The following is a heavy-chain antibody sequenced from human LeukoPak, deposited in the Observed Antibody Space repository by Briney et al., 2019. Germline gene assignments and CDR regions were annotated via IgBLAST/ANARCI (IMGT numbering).Heavy chain of an antibody. J-gene: IGHJ3*02. CDR2: IISVGSTI. CDR1: GFTFSSYE. Sequence: GGSLRLSCAASGFTFSSYEMNWVCQAPGKGLEWVSYIISVGSTIYYADSVNGRFTISRDNAKNSLYLQMNSLRAEDTAVYYCARPYDISVVYASDIWGQGTMVTVSS. V-gene: IGHV3-48*03. CDR3: ARPYDISVVYASDI. D-gene: IGHD3-22*01.